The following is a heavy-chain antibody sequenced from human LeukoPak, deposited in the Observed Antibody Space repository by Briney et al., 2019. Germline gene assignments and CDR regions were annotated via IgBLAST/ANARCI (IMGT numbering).Heavy chain of an antibody. J-gene: IGHJ5*02. D-gene: IGHD3-10*01. V-gene: IGHV3-21*04. Sequence: GGSLRLSCAASGFSFSSYTMNWVRQAPGKGLEWVSSISSSSTYIYYADSVKGRFTISRDNAKNSLSLQMNSLRAEDTAVYYCARGGITMVRGVTIGWFDPWGQGTLVTVSS. CDR2: ISSSSTYI. CDR3: ARGGITMVRGVTIGWFDP. CDR1: GFSFSSYT.